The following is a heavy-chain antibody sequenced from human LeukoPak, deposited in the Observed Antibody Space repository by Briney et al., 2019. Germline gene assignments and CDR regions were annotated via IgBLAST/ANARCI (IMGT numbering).Heavy chain of an antibody. CDR3: ARESYDFWSGYLYFDY. D-gene: IGHD3-3*01. CDR1: GFTFGSYG. V-gene: IGHV3-21*01. Sequence: NPGGSLRLSCAASGFTFGSYGMTWIRQGPVKGLEWVSGISGSGSRTYHADSVKGRFTISRDNAKNSLYLQMNSLRAEDTAVYYCARESYDFWSGYLYFDYWGQGTLVTVSS. J-gene: IGHJ4*02. CDR2: ISGSGSRT.